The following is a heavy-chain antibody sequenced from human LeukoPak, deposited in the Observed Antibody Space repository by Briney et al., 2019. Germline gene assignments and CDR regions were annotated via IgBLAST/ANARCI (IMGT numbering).Heavy chain of an antibody. D-gene: IGHD3-9*01. CDR1: GGSISSYY. CDR3: AREVLRYFDWLLDGNWFDP. CDR2: IYTSGST. Sequence: TSENLSLTCTVAGGSISSYYWSWIRQPAGKGLEWIGRIYTSGSTNYNPSLKSRVTMSVDTSKNQFSLKLSSVTAADTAVYYCAREVLRYFDWLLDGNWFDPWGQGTLVTVSS. V-gene: IGHV4-4*07. J-gene: IGHJ5*02.